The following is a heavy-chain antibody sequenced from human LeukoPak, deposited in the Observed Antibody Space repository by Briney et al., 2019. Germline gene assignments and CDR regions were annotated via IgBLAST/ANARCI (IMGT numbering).Heavy chain of an antibody. CDR2: IYYSGST. Sequence: SETLSLTCTVSGGSLSSSSYYWGWIRRPPGKGLEWIGSIYYSGSTYYNPSLKSRVTISVDTSKNQFSLKLSSVTAADTAVYYCARLSPYSSSPLDYWGQGTLVTVSS. CDR1: GGSLSSSSYY. J-gene: IGHJ4*02. V-gene: IGHV4-39*01. CDR3: ARLSPYSSSPLDY. D-gene: IGHD6-6*01.